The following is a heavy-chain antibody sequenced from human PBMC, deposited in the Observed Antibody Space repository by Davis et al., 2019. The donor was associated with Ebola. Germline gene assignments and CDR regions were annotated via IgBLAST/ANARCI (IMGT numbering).Heavy chain of an antibody. D-gene: IGHD7-27*01. CDR2: INSDGSIS. J-gene: IGHJ4*02. Sequence: PGGSLRLSCAASGFSFSSYWMHWVRQAPGKGLVWVSRINSDGSISNYADSVKGRFTISRDNAKNSLYLQMNSLRAEDTAMYYCAKVPTRDLSPGYWGQGTLVTVSS. CDR1: GFSFSSYW. V-gene: IGHV3-74*01. CDR3: AKVPTRDLSPGY.